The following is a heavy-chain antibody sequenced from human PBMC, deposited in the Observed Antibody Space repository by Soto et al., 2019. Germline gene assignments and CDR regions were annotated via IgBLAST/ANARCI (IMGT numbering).Heavy chain of an antibody. CDR2: IDPSDSYT. CDR1: GYCFTSYW. Sequence: PAESLKISCTGSGYCFTSYWRSWVRQMAGKRLEWVGRIDPSDSYTNYSPSLQGHVTIPADKSISTAYLQWSSLKASDTAMYYCARLEFWSGYRHSGVGYYGMDVWGQGTTVTASS. J-gene: IGHJ6*02. CDR3: ARLEFWSGYRHSGVGYYGMDV. V-gene: IGHV5-10-1*01. D-gene: IGHD3-3*01.